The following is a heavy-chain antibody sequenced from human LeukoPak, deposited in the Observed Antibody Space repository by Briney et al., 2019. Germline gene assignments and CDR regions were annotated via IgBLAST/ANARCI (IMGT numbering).Heavy chain of an antibody. Sequence: GGSLRLSCAASGFTFNNYAMSWVRQAPGKGLEWVSDISGSGGNTYYADSVKGRFTTSRDNSKNTLYVQMNSLRAEDTAIYYCAKKYSTGLDPWGQGTLVTVSS. CDR3: AKKYSTGLDP. CDR1: GFTFNNYA. V-gene: IGHV3-23*01. D-gene: IGHD1-26*01. CDR2: ISGSGGNT. J-gene: IGHJ5*02.